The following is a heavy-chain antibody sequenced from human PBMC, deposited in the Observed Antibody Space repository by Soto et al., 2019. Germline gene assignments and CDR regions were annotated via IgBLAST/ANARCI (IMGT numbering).Heavy chain of an antibody. CDR2: IYWNDDK. Sequence: QITLKESGPTLVRPTQTLTLTCTFSGFSLSTSGLGVCWIRQPPGKALEWLALIYWNDDKRYSPALKSRLTITKDTSKNQVVTPMTNMDPVDTATYYCAHRPSGWSLFDYWGQGTLVTVSS. CDR1: GFSLSTSGLG. D-gene: IGHD6-19*01. CDR3: AHRPSGWSLFDY. V-gene: IGHV2-5*01. J-gene: IGHJ4*02.